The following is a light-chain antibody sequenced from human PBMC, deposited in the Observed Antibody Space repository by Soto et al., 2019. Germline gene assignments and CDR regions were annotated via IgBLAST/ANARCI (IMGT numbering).Light chain of an antibody. Sequence: IAQSSTTLSASVGDKVTITCPASQTISNFVSWYQQKLGRAPRLLIYAASSLQSGVPSRFSGSGSGTDFTLTISSLQPEDFATYYCQQTYSFPLTFGGGTKVDIK. J-gene: IGKJ4*01. CDR2: AAS. V-gene: IGKV1-39*01. CDR1: QTISNF. CDR3: QQTYSFPLT.